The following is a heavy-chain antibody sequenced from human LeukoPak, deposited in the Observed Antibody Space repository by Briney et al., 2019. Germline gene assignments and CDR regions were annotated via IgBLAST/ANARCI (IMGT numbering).Heavy chain of an antibody. Sequence: SVKVSCKASGGTFSSYAISWVQQAPGQGLEWMGGIIPIFGTANYAQKFQGRVTITADESTSTAYMELSSLRSEDTAVYYCAKEDPYYYDSSGTRNWFDPWGQGTLVTVSS. D-gene: IGHD3-22*01. CDR1: GGTFSSYA. CDR3: AKEDPYYYDSSGTRNWFDP. V-gene: IGHV1-69*13. CDR2: IIPIFGTA. J-gene: IGHJ5*02.